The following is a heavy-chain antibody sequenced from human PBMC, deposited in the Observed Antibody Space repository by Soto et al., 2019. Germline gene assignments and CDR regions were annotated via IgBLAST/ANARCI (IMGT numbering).Heavy chain of an antibody. CDR3: AKGDMIVVVITTSAEYFQH. CDR2: ISGSGGST. D-gene: IGHD3-22*01. J-gene: IGHJ1*01. Sequence: PGGSLRLSCAASGFTFSSYAMSWVRQAPGKGLEWVSAISGSGGSTYYADSVKGRFTISRDNSKNTLYLQMNSLRAEDTAVYYCAKGDMIVVVITTSAEYFQHWGQGTLVTVSS. CDR1: GFTFSSYA. V-gene: IGHV3-23*01.